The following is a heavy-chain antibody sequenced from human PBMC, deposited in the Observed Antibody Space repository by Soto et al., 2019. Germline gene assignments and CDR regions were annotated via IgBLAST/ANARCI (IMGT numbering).Heavy chain of an antibody. CDR1: GFTFSSYS. Sequence: EVQLVESGGGLVKPGGSLRLSCAASGFTFSSYSMNWVRQAPGKGLEWGSSISSSSSYIYYADSEKGRFNICRDNAKNSLYLQMNSLRAEDTAVYYCARGPRTGSGYDQNYYYYYMDVCGKGTTVTVSS. V-gene: IGHV3-21*01. J-gene: IGHJ6*03. CDR3: ARGPRTGSGYDQNYYYYYMDV. CDR2: ISSSSSYI. D-gene: IGHD5-12*01.